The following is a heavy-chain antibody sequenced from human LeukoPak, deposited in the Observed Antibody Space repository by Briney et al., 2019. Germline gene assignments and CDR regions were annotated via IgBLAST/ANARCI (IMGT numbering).Heavy chain of an antibody. J-gene: IGHJ6*03. V-gene: IGHV4-59*01. CDR1: GASISSNY. CDR2: IYYSGTT. D-gene: IGHD2-2*01. Sequence: PSETLSLTCSASGASISSNYWTWIRQPPGKGLEWIGNIYYSGTTNYNPSLKSRVTISVDQSKKQFSLNLISLTAADTAVCFCALAHCSRTNCYDLDYCYYYIVLWGRGTTVTVSS. CDR3: ALAHCSRTNCYDLDYCYYYIVL.